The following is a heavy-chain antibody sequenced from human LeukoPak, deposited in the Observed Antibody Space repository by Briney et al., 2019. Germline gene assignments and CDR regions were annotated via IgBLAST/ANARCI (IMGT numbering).Heavy chain of an antibody. D-gene: IGHD1-26*01. V-gene: IGHV4-38-2*01. CDR3: ARVVGAISDY. Sequence: PSETLSLTCAVSGYSISSGYYWGWIRQPPGKGLEWIGSIYHSGSTYYNPSLKSRVTISVDTSKNQFSLKLSSVTAADTAVYYCARVVGAISDYWGQGTLVTVSS. J-gene: IGHJ4*02. CDR2: IYHSGST. CDR1: GYSISSGYY.